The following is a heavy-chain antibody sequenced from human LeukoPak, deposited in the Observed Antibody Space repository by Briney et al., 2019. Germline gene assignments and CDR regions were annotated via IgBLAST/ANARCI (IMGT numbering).Heavy chain of an antibody. J-gene: IGHJ4*02. Sequence: SETLSLTCTVSGGSISSSSYYWGWIRQPPGKGLEWIGSIYYSGSTYYNPSLKSRVTISVDTSKDQFSLKLSSVTAADTAVYYCARDGPRQNFDYWGQGTLVTVSS. V-gene: IGHV4-39*07. CDR2: IYYSGST. CDR1: GGSISSSSYY. CDR3: ARDGPRQNFDY.